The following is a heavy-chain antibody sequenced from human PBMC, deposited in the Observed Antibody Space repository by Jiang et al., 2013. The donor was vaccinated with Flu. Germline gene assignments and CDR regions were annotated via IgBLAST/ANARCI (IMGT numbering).Heavy chain of an antibody. CDR1: YTFTSYA. V-gene: IGHV1-3*01. D-gene: IGHD6-19*01. J-gene: IGHJ3*02. CDR2: INAGNGNT. Sequence: YTFTSYAMHWVRQAPGQRLEWMGWINAGNGNTKYSQKFQGRVTITRDTSASTAYMELSSLRSEDTAVYYCARGYSSGWTPAGGAFDIWGQGTMVTVSS. CDR3: ARGYSSGWTPAGGAFDI.